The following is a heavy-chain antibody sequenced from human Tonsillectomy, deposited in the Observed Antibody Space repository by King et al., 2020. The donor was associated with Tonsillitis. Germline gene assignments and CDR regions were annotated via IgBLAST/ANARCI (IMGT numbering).Heavy chain of an antibody. V-gene: IGHV4-39*02. CDR3: ARLAGATGLPYY. D-gene: IGHD1-26*01. J-gene: IGHJ4*02. CDR1: GGSISSRSYY. CDR2: PYYRGNT. Sequence: LQLQESGPGLVKPSETLSLTCTVSGGSISSRSYYWGWIRQPPGKGLEWIGTPYYRGNTYYNPSLESRVTISIDASKNHFSLKLSSVTAADSAVYYCARLAGATGLPYYWGQGTLVTVSS.